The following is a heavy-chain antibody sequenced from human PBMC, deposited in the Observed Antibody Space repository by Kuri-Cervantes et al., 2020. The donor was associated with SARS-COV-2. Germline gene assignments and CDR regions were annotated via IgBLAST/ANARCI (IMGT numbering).Heavy chain of an antibody. V-gene: IGHV4-34*01. CDR1: GGSFSGYY. CDR3: ARGLFYFDY. CDR2: INHSGST. Sequence: SETLSLTCAVYGGSFSGYYWSWIRQPPGKGLEWIGEINHSGSTNYNPSLKSRVTISVDTSKNQFSLKLSSATAADTAVYYCARGLFYFDYWGQGTLVTVSS. J-gene: IGHJ4*02.